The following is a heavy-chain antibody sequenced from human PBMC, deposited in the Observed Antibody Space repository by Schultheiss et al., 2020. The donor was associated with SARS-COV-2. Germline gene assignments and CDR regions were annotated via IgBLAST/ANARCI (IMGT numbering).Heavy chain of an antibody. J-gene: IGHJ6*02. CDR2: IWYDGSNK. CDR3: ARGGGNRYYYYYGMDV. Sequence: GGSLRLSCEASGFTFSSYGMHWVRQAPGKGLEWVAVIWYDGSNKYYADSVKGRFTISRDNSKNTLYLQMNSLRAEDTAVYYCARGGGNRYYYYYGMDVWGQGTTVTVSS. D-gene: IGHD2-15*01. V-gene: IGHV3-33*01. CDR1: GFTFSSYG.